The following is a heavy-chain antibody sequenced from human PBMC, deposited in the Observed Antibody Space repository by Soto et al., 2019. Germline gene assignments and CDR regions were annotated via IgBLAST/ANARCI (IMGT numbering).Heavy chain of an antibody. CDR2: MSGAGRSS. J-gene: IGHJ4*02. V-gene: IGHV3-23*01. CDR3: AKGPIFGGENIYDY. Sequence: VQLLESGGGLVQRGGSLRLSCAASGFTFSSYAMSWVRQAPGTRLEWVASMSGAGRSSYDADSVKGRFTISRHHSKNNLYLQMHHLRAEDTALYYCAKGPIFGGENIYDYWGQGTLVTVSS. D-gene: IGHD3-3*01. CDR1: GFTFSSYA.